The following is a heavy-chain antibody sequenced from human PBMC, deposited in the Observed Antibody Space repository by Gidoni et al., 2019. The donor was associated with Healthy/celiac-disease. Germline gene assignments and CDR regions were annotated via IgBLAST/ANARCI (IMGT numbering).Heavy chain of an antibody. CDR1: GYTFTSYA. D-gene: IGHD6-19*01. J-gene: IGHJ4*02. Sequence: QVQLVQSGAEVKKPGASVKVSCKASGYTFTSYAMHWVRQAPGQRLEWMGWINAGNGNTKYSQKFQGRVTITRDTSASTAYMELSSLRSEDTAVYYCARDFSRYSSGWYEGYWGQGTLVTVSS. CDR3: ARDFSRYSSGWYEGY. CDR2: INAGNGNT. V-gene: IGHV1-3*01.